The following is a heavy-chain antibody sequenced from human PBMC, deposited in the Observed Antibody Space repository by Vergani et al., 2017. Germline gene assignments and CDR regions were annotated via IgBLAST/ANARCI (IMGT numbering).Heavy chain of an antibody. CDR1: GFTFSSYA. CDR2: IGTAGDT. Sequence: EVQLLESGGGLVQPGGSLRLSCAASGFTFSSYAMSWVRQAPGKGLEWVSAIGTAGDTYYPGSVKGRFTISRENAKNSLYLQMNSLRAGDTAVYYCARAPSGYVPYGMDVWGQGTTVTVSS. CDR3: ARAPSGYVPYGMDV. J-gene: IGHJ6*02. D-gene: IGHD5-12*01. V-gene: IGHV3-13*01.